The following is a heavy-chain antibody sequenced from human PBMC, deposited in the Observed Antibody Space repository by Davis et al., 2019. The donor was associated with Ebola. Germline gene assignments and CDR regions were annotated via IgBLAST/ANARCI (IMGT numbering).Heavy chain of an antibody. CDR3: AGGRPFF. CDR1: GGPAGSDY. CDR2: ISNGGRT. D-gene: IGHD2/OR15-2a*01. Sequence: MPSETLSLTCRVSGGPAGSDYWSWIRQSPGKGLEWIAFISNGGRTIYNPSLRGRVTISIDTSKNQFSLKLSSVTAADTAVYYRAGGRPFFWGQGTLVTVSS. J-gene: IGHJ4*02. V-gene: IGHV4-59*02.